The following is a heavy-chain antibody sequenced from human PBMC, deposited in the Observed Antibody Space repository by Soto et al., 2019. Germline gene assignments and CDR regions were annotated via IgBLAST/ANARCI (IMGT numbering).Heavy chain of an antibody. J-gene: IGHJ4*02. V-gene: IGHV4-59*04. Sequence: SETLSLTCTVSGGSISSYYWSWIRQPPGKGLEWIGYIHYSGSTYYDSSLKSRVTISVDTSKNQFSLKLSSVTAADTAVYYCASQHYYDSSGYYVVYWGQGTLVTVSS. CDR2: IHYSGST. CDR1: GGSISSYY. D-gene: IGHD3-22*01. CDR3: ASQHYYDSSGYYVVY.